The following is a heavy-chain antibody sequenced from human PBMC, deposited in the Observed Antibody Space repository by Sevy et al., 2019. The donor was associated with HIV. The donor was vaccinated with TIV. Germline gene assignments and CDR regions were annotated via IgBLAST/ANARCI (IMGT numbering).Heavy chain of an antibody. D-gene: IGHD5-12*01. J-gene: IGHJ5*02. V-gene: IGHV1-69*01. CDR2: IIPIFGTA. CDR3: PRGSGSKTWFDP. CDR1: GGTFSSYA. Sequence: ASVKVSCKTSGGTFSSYAISWVRQAPGQGLEWMVGIIPIFGTANYAQKFQGRVTITADESTSLAYMDLSSLRSEDMVVYYCPRGSGSKTWFDPWGQGTLVTVSS.